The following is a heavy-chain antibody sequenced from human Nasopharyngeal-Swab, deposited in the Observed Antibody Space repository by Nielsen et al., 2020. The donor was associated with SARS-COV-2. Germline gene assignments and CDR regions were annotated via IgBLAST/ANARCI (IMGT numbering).Heavy chain of an antibody. J-gene: IGHJ3*02. CDR2: IYPGDSDT. D-gene: IGHD3-9*01. CDR3: ARRAYDILTGYLLDAFDI. Sequence: GESLKISCKGSGYSFTSYWIGWVRQMPGKGLEWMGIIYPGDSDTRYSPSFQGQVIISADKSISTAYLQWSSLKASDTAMYYCARRAYDILTGYLLDAFDIWGQGTMVTVSS. V-gene: IGHV5-51*01. CDR1: GYSFTSYW.